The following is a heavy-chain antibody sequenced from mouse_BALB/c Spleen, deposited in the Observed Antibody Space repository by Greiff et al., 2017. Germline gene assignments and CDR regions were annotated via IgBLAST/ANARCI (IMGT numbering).Heavy chain of an antibody. J-gene: IGHJ4*01. Sequence: DVQLVESGGDLVKPGGSLKLSCAASGFTFSSYGMSWVRQTPDKRLEWVATISSGGSYTYYPDSVKGRFTISRDNAKNTLYLQMSSLKSEDTAMYYCARLENYYGYYAMDYWGQGTSVTVSS. CDR1: GFTFSSYG. V-gene: IGHV5-6*01. CDR2: ISSGGSYT. CDR3: ARLENYYGYYAMDY. D-gene: IGHD1-2*01.